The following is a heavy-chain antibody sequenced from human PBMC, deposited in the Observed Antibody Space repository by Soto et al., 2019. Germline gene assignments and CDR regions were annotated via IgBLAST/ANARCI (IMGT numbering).Heavy chain of an antibody. CDR3: AKRIRDSSDVYFDC. D-gene: IGHD2-15*01. V-gene: IGHV3-23*01. J-gene: IGHJ4*02. Sequence: EVQLLESGGGLVQPGGSLRLSCAASGFTFSSYAMSWVRQAPGKGLEWVSAISGSGAGTYYADSVKGRFTISRDNSKNTLHLQMNSLRAEDTAVYYCAKRIRDSSDVYFDCWGQGSLVTVSS. CDR2: ISGSGAGT. CDR1: GFTFSSYA.